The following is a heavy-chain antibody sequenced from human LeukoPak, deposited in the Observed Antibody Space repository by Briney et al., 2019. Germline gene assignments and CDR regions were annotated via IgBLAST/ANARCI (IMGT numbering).Heavy chain of an antibody. J-gene: IGHJ4*02. CDR3: ARHEQAYSYATGGDY. CDR2: IYPGDSDT. CDR1: GYSFTTYW. V-gene: IGHV5-51*01. D-gene: IGHD5-18*01. Sequence: PGGSLKISCKGSGYSFTTYWIGWVRQMPGKGLEWMGIIYPGDSDTRYSPSFQGQVTISVDKSISTAYLQWSSLKASDTAMYYCARHEQAYSYATGGDYWGQGTLVTVSS.